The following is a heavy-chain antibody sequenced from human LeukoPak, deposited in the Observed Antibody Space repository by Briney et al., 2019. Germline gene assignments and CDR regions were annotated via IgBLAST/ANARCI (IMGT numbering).Heavy chain of an antibody. Sequence: PGGSLRLSCAASGFTFSSYGMHWVRQAPGKGLEWVAVISYDGSNKYYADSVKGRFTISRDNSKNTLYLQMNSLRAEDTAVYYCAKDFWEYDFSSGPDYWGQGTLVTVSS. V-gene: IGHV3-30*18. D-gene: IGHD3-3*01. CDR3: AKDFWEYDFSSGPDY. J-gene: IGHJ4*02. CDR1: GFTFSSYG. CDR2: ISYDGSNK.